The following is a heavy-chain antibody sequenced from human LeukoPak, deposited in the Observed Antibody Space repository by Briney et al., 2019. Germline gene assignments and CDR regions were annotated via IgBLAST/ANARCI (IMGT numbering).Heavy chain of an antibody. V-gene: IGHV3-7*01. CDR3: ARDPTTRSNQPQFYFDF. D-gene: IGHD4-17*01. J-gene: IGHJ4*02. CDR2: IKEDGTET. CDR1: GFMFSSNW. Sequence: GGSLRLSCAASGFMFSSNWMSWVRLAPGKGLEWVANIKEDGTETYYVDSVKGRFTISRDNSKNTLYLQMNSLRAEDTAVYYCARDPTTRSNQPQFYFDFCGQGTLVTVSS.